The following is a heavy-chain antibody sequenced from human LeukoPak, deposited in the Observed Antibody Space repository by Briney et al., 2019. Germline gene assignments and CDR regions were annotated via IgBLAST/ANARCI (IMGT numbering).Heavy chain of an antibody. CDR2: ISSSSSYI. CDR1: GFSFSDYS. J-gene: IGHJ4*02. Sequence: KSGGSLRLSCAASGFSFSDYSMNWVRQAPGKGLEWVSSISSSSSYIYYADSVKGRFTISRDNAKNSLYLQMNSLRAEDTAVYYCARDRTGEPDYWGQGTLVTVSS. V-gene: IGHV3-21*01. D-gene: IGHD7-27*01. CDR3: ARDRTGEPDY.